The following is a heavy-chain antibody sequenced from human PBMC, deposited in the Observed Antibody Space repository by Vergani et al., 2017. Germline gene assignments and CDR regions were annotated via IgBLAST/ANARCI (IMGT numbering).Heavy chain of an antibody. CDR1: DSSIMTNPY. V-gene: IGHV4-38-2*01. CDR2: IHHSGDT. D-gene: IGHD3-10*01. J-gene: IGHJ6*01. Sequence: QVQLQESGPGLVKPSETLTLTCDVSDSSIMTNPYWGWFRQSPGKGLEWIGCIHHSGDTHYNSSLKSRVSISIVSSSKFSLSLTSVTAADTAIYYCARHRGSGGFFPSSCFYGMDGWGGGTTVTVSS. CDR3: ARHRGSGGFFPSSCFYGMDG.